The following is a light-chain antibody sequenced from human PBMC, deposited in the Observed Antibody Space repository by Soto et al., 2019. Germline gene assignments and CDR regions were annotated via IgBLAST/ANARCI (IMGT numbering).Light chain of an antibody. CDR3: QQYYSPPNT. J-gene: IGKJ2*01. Sequence: DIVMTQSPDSLAVSLGERATINCKSSQSVLYSSNNKNYLAWYQQKPGQPPKLLIYWASTRESGVPDRFSGSGSGTYFTLTISSLQAEDVAVYYCQQYYSPPNTFGHGTKLEIK. CDR2: WAS. CDR1: QSVLYSSNNKNY. V-gene: IGKV4-1*01.